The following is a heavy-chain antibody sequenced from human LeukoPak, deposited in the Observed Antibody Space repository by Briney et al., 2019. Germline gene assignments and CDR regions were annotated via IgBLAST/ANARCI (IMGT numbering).Heavy chain of an antibody. CDR1: GGSISSDSYY. CDR3: ARDVGAFDI. CDR2: IYYSGST. V-gene: IGHV4-39*07. J-gene: IGHJ3*02. Sequence: SETLSLTCTVSGGSISSDSYYWGWIRQPPGKGLEWIGSIYYSGSTYYNPPLKSRVTISVDTSKNQFSLKLSSVTAADTAVYYCARDVGAFDIWGQGTMVTVSS.